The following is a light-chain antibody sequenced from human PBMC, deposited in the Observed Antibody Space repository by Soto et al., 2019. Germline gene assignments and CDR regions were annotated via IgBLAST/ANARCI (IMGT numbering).Light chain of an antibody. CDR2: LGS. CDR1: QSLLHINGYNY. V-gene: IGKV2-28*01. Sequence: EIVMTQSPLSLPVTPGEPASISCRSSQSLLHINGYNYLDWYLQKPGQSPQLLIYLGSNRASGVPDRFSGSGSGTDFRLNISRVEAEDVGVYYCMRALQNPRTFGQGTKVEIK. J-gene: IGKJ1*01. CDR3: MRALQNPRT.